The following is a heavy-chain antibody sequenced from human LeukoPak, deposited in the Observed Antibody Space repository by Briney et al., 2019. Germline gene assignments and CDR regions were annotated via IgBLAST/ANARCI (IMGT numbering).Heavy chain of an antibody. Sequence: ASVKVSCKTSGYAFTNYAMHWVRQAPGQRLEWMGWTNAGNDNTKYSQKFQGRVTITRDTSASTAYMELTSLGSEDTAVYYCASGGPAATTTPLDYWGQGTLVTVSS. CDR1: GYAFTNYA. CDR3: ASGGPAATTTPLDY. D-gene: IGHD1-26*01. J-gene: IGHJ4*02. V-gene: IGHV1-3*01. CDR2: TNAGNDNT.